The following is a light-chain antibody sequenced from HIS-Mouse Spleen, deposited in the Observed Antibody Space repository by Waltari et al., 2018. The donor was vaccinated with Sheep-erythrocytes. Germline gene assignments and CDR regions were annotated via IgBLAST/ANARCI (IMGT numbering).Light chain of an antibody. V-gene: IGLV2-23*01. J-gene: IGLJ3*02. CDR3: CSYAGSSTPWV. CDR2: ERS. Sequence: QSALTQPASVSGSPGQSITISCTGTSSDVGSYNLVSWYQQHPGKAPKLIIYERSNRPSGVSNRFSGSKSGNTASRTISGLQAEDEADYYCCSYAGSSTPWVFGGGTKLTVL. CDR1: SSDVGSYNL.